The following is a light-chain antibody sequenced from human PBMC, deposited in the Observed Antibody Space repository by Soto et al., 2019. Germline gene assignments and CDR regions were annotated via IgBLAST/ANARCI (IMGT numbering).Light chain of an antibody. CDR2: EVS. CDR1: SSDVGGYNY. CDR3: TSYAGNNNLL. V-gene: IGLV2-8*01. Sequence: QSALTQPPSASGSPGQSVTISCTGTSSDVGGYNYVSWYQQHPGKAPKVMIYEVSKRPSGVPDRFSGSKSDNTASLTVSGLQAEDEADYYCTSYAGNNNLLFGGGTKVTVL. J-gene: IGLJ2*01.